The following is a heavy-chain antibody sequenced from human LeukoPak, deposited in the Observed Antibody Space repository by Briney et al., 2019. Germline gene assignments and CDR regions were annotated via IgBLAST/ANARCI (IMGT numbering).Heavy chain of an antibody. CDR1: GYTFTSYG. CDR3: ARIGYCSSTSCLRLDY. Sequence: ASVKVSCKASGYTFTSYGISWVRQAPGQGLEWMGWINTNTGNPTYAQGFTGRFVFSLDTSVSTAYLQISSLKAEDTAVYYCARIGYCSSTSCLRLDYWGQGTLVTVSS. D-gene: IGHD2-2*01. V-gene: IGHV7-4-1*02. J-gene: IGHJ4*02. CDR2: INTNTGNP.